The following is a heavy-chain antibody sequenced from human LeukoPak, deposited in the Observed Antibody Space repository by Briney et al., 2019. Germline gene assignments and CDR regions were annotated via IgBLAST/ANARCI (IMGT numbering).Heavy chain of an antibody. CDR3: ARADYYDSSGYYYALDY. D-gene: IGHD3-22*01. V-gene: IGHV1-8*03. CDR1: GYTFTSYD. J-gene: IGHJ4*02. CDR2: MNPNSGNT. Sequence: ASVKVSCKASGYTFTSYDINWLRQATGQGLEWMGWMNPNSGNTGYAQKFQGRVTITADESTSTAYMEVSSLRSEDTAVYYCARADYYDSSGYYYALDYWGQGTLVTVSS.